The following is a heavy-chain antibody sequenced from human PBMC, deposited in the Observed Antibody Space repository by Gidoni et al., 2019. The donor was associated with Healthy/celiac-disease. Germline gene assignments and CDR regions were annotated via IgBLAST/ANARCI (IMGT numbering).Heavy chain of an antibody. V-gene: IGHV4-34*01. CDR3: ARGGTRLYIVATPGGRFDY. CDR1: GGSFSGYY. CDR2: INHSGST. J-gene: IGHJ4*02. Sequence: QVQLQQWGAGLLKPSETLSLTCAVYGGSFSGYYWSWIRQPPGKGLEWIGEINHSGSTNYNPSLKSRVTISVDTSKNQFSLKLSSVTAADTSVYYCARGGTRLYIVATPGGRFDYWGQGTLVTVSS. D-gene: IGHD5-12*01.